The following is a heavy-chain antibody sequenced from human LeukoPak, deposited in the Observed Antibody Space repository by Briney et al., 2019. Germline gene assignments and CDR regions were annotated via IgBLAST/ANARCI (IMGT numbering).Heavy chain of an antibody. Sequence: GGSLRLSCAASGFTFSSYWMHWVRQAPGKGLVWVSRVNNDGSTTNYADSVKGRFTISRDNTKNTLYLQMNSLRAEDTAVYFCLTAAGTIGWGQGTLVTVSS. V-gene: IGHV3-74*01. CDR1: GFTFSSYW. CDR3: LTAAGTIG. CDR2: VNNDGSTT. J-gene: IGHJ4*02. D-gene: IGHD6-13*01.